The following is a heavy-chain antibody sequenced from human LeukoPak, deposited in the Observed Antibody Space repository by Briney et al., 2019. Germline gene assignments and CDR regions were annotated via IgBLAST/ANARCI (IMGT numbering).Heavy chain of an antibody. V-gene: IGHV1-2*06. J-gene: IGHJ4*02. Sequence: ASVKVSCXASGYTFTGYYMHWVRQAPGQGLEWMGRINPNSGGTNYAQKFQGRVTMTRDTSIGTAYMELSRLRSDDTAVYYCARGLVAAPFDYWGQGTLVTVSS. CDR3: ARGLVAAPFDY. CDR2: INPNSGGT. CDR1: GYTFTGYY. D-gene: IGHD2-15*01.